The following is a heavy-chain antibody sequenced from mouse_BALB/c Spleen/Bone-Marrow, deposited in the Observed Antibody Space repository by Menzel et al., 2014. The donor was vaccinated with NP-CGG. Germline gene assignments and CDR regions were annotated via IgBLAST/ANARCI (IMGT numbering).Heavy chain of an antibody. CDR2: IWGDGST. V-gene: IGHV2-6-7*01. Sequence: VQVVESGPGLVAPSQSLAIPCTVSGFSLTGYGVKWVRQPPEKGLEWLGEIWGDGSTDYNSALKSRLSISKDNSKSQVFLKMNSLQTDDTAGYYCARDYGTGAMDYWGQGTSVTVSS. CDR1: GFSLTGYG. J-gene: IGHJ4*01. D-gene: IGHD1-1*01. CDR3: ARDYGTGAMDY.